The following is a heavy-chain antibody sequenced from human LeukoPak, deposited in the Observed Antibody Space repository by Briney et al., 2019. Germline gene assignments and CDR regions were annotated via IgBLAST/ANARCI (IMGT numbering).Heavy chain of an antibody. CDR1: GFSFSSYA. CDR2: ISATTKNT. D-gene: IGHD6-13*01. J-gene: IGHJ4*02. Sequence: PGGSLRLSCAASGFSFSSYAMSWVRQAPGKGLEWVSSISATTKNTYYADSVKGRFTITRDNSMNTLYLQINSLRAEDTAVYYCVKDHRSSSRSPLGGDYWGQGTLGTVSS. V-gene: IGHV3-23*01. CDR3: VKDHRSSSRSPLGGDY.